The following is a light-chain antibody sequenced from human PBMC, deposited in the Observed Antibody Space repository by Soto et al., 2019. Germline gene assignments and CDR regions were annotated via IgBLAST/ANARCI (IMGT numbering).Light chain of an antibody. J-gene: IGLJ1*01. V-gene: IGLV8-61*01. CDR3: VLYMGSGISV. CDR1: SGSVSTSYY. CDR2: STN. Sequence: QTVVTQEPSFSVSPGGTVTLTCVLSSGSVSTSYYPSWYQQTPGQAPRTLIYSTNTRSSGVPDRFSGSILGNKAALTITGAQADDESDYYCVLYMGSGISVFGTGTKVTVL.